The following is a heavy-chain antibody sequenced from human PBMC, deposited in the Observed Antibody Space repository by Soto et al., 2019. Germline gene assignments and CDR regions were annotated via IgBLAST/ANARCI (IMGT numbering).Heavy chain of an antibody. V-gene: IGHV4-34*01. J-gene: IGHJ4*02. D-gene: IGHD3-22*01. CDR3: ARVPKGDQYYYHNSGYYYGLFDY. Sequence: LSLTCAVYRGSLDDYQWTWIRQPPGKGLEWIGEVHRSGRTNCNPSLKSRVTISIDTSTKQFSLKVNSVTAADTAVYYCARVPKGDQYYYHNSGYYYGLFDYWGQGTLVTVSS. CDR1: RGSLDDYQ. CDR2: VHRSGRT.